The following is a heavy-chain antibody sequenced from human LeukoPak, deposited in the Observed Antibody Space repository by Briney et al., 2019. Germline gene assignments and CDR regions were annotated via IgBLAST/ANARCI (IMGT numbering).Heavy chain of an antibody. V-gene: IGHV3-73*01. J-gene: IGHJ4*02. CDR1: GFTFSGSA. Sequence: GGSLRLSCAASGFTFSGSAMHWVRQASGKGLEWVGRIRSKANSYATAYAASVKGRFTISRDDSKNTAYLQMNSLRAEDTAVYYCAKLIGCSGGSCPWYYFDYWGQGTLVTVSS. CDR3: AKLIGCSGGSCPWYYFDY. CDR2: IRSKANSYAT. D-gene: IGHD2-15*01.